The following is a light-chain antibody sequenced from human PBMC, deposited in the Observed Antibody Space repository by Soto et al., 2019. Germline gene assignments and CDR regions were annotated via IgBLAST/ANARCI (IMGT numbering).Light chain of an antibody. CDR1: SSDVVGYND. CDR2: DVS. J-gene: IGLJ1*01. Sequence: QSALTQPASVSGSPGQSITISCTGTSSDVVGYNDVSWYQHHPGKAPKLMIYDVSNQPSGVSNRFSGSKSGNTASLTISGLQAEDEADYYCSSYTSSSLYVFGSGTKLTVL. CDR3: SSYTSSSLYV. V-gene: IGLV2-14*03.